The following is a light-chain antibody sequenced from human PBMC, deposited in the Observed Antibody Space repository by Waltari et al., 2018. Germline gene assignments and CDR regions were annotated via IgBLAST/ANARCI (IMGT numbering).Light chain of an antibody. CDR1: QRVGTF. V-gene: IGKV3-11*01. CDR2: NAS. CDR3: QQRSIWPSLT. J-gene: IGKJ4*01. Sequence: EIVLTQSPATLSLSPGERATLPCRASQRVGTFLAWYQQRPGQAPRLLIYNASNRANGIPARLSGSGYGIEFTLTISNVEPEDFAVYYCQQRSIWPSLTFGGGTKVEL.